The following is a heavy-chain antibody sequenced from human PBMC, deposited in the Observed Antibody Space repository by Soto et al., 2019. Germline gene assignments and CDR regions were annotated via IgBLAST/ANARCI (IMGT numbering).Heavy chain of an antibody. CDR1: GGSISSSTFY. V-gene: IGHV4-39*01. CDR3: AYFDWLPY. D-gene: IGHD3-9*01. Sequence: LSLTCTVSGGSISSSTFYWGWIRQPPGKGLEWIGSVYYDGTTYYNPSLRSRVTISVDTSKNQFSLRMSSVTAADTAAYYCAYFDWLPYWGQGTLVTVS. J-gene: IGHJ4*02. CDR2: VYYDGTT.